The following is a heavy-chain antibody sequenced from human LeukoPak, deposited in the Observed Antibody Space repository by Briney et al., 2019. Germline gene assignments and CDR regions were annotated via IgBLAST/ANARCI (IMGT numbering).Heavy chain of an antibody. CDR1: GFTFSSYS. D-gene: IGHD3-10*01. CDR3: ASEPVRGRSVGYY. CDR2: ISSSSSYI. Sequence: PGGSLRLSCAASGFTFSSYSMNWVRQAPGKGLEWVSSISSSSSYIYYADSVKGRFTISRDNAKNSLYLQMNSLRAEDTAVYYCASEPVRGRSVGYYWGQGTLVTVSS. J-gene: IGHJ4*02. V-gene: IGHV3-21*01.